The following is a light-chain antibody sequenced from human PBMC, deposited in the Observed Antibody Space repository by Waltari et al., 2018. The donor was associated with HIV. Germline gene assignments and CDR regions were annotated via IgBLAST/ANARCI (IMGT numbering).Light chain of an antibody. CDR2: GVN. J-gene: IGLJ2*01. V-gene: IGLV2-14*03. CDR1: GLDIGLYDF. CDR3: SSHTITRTLV. Sequence: QSVLTQPASMSGSPGQSITISCTGSGLDIGLYDFVSWYKRLPNMAPQLIIFGVNRRPSGVNSRFSGSKSGDMASLTISGLQAEDEADYYYSSHTITRTLVFGGGTKLTVL.